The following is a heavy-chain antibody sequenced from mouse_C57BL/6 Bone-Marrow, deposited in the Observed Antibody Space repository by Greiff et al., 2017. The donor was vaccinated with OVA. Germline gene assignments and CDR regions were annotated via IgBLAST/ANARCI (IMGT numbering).Heavy chain of an antibody. D-gene: IGHD6-1*01. J-gene: IGHJ3*01. Sequence: QVQLQQPGAELVRPGTSVKLSCKASGYTFTSYWMHWVKQRPGQGLEWIGVIDPSDSYTNYNQKFKGKATLTVDTSTSTADMQRSSLTSADSAVYYCARSVGPPFAYWGQGTLVTVSA. V-gene: IGHV1-59*01. CDR2: IDPSDSYT. CDR1: GYTFTSYW. CDR3: ARSVGPPFAY.